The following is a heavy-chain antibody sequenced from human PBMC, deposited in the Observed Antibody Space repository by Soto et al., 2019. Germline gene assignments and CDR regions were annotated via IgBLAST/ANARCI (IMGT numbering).Heavy chain of an antibody. Sequence: QVQLVECGGGVVQPGRSLRLSCAASGFTFSSYAMHWVRQAPGKGLEWVAVISYDGSDKYYADSVKGRFTISRDNSKNTLNLQMNSLRADDTAVYYCAKALGELSPESYDYWGQGTLITVSS. CDR2: ISYDGSDK. CDR1: GFTFSSYA. J-gene: IGHJ4*02. D-gene: IGHD3-16*02. CDR3: AKALGELSPESYDY. V-gene: IGHV3-30*18.